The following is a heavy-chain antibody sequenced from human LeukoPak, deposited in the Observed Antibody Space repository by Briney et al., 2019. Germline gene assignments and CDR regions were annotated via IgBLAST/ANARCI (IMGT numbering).Heavy chain of an antibody. D-gene: IGHD1-26*01. CDR3: AKEAVYSGSLPGRGWFDP. Sequence: GGSLRLSCAASGFAFSSYGMHWVRQAPGKGLEWVAFIRYDGSNKYYADSVKGRFTISRDNSKNTLYLQMNSLRAEDTAVYYCAKEAVYSGSLPGRGWFDPWGQGTLVTVSS. CDR2: IRYDGSNK. J-gene: IGHJ5*02. CDR1: GFAFSSYG. V-gene: IGHV3-30*02.